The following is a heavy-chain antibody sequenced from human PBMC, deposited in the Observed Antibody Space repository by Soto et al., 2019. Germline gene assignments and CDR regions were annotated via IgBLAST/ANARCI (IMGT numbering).Heavy chain of an antibody. V-gene: IGHV3-33*01. D-gene: IGHD2-15*01. CDR3: ARERGGYCSGNSCPGTIDY. CDR1: GFTFRNYG. CDR2: IWYDGRNK. J-gene: IGHJ4*02. Sequence: PGGSLRLSCAASGFTFRNYGMHWVRQAPGKGLEWVAVIWYDGRNKYYAESVRGRFAISRDNSKNSLYLQMNSLRSEDTAVYYCARERGGYCSGNSCPGTIDYWGQGTLVTVSS.